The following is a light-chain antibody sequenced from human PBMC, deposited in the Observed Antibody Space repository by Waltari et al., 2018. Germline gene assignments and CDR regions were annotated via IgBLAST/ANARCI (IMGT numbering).Light chain of an antibody. CDR3: QHYDNFPFT. J-gene: IGKJ3*01. V-gene: IGKV1-33*01. Sequence: IQMTQSPSSLSASIGDRVTITCQASQDISNYLLWYQQKPGKAPRVLIYDASTLGRGVPSRFSGSGSGTDFTFTIAALQPEDFATYFCQHYDNFPFTFGPGTTVDVK. CDR1: QDISNY. CDR2: DAS.